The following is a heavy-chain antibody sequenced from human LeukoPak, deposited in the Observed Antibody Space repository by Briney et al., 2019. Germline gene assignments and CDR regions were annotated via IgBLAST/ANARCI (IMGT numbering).Heavy chain of an antibody. CDR1: GDSIITEDYY. Sequence: SETLSLTCTVSGDSIITEDYYWAWIRQSPGRGLEWIGSVHYTGSAYYNPSLKSRVAISVDTSRNEFSLRLRSVTAADTAVYFCARMTTGHDFWGQGTLVTVSS. CDR2: VHYTGSA. CDR3: ARMTTGHDF. D-gene: IGHD4-17*01. V-gene: IGHV4-39*01. J-gene: IGHJ4*02.